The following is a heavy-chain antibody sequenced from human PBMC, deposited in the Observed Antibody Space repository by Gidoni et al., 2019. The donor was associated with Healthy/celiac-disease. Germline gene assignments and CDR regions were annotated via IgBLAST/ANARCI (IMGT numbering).Heavy chain of an antibody. CDR2: IWYDGSNK. CDR1: GFPFSSYG. CDR3: ARDGIRAGTGGFDY. Sequence: QVQLVESGGGVVHPGRSLRLSCAASGFPFSSYGTHWVRQAPGKGLECVAVIWYDGSNKDYADSVKGRFTISRDNSKNTRYLQMNSLRAEDTAVYYCARDGIRAGTGGFDYWGQGTLVTVSS. D-gene: IGHD6-13*01. J-gene: IGHJ4*02. V-gene: IGHV3-33*01.